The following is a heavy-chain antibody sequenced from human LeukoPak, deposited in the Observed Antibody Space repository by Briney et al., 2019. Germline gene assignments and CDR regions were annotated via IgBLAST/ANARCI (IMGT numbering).Heavy chain of an antibody. D-gene: IGHD3-22*01. CDR3: AREFAYYYDRSGYYRGNFDY. V-gene: IGHV1-18*01. CDR2: ISVYNGNT. CDR1: AYTFTSYA. Sequence: ASVKVSCKASAYTFTSYAISWMRQAPGQGLEWMGWISVYNGNTNYAQKFQGRVTMTTDTSTNTAYMELRSLRFDDTAVYYCAREFAYYYDRSGYYRGNFDYWGQGTLVTVSS. J-gene: IGHJ4*02.